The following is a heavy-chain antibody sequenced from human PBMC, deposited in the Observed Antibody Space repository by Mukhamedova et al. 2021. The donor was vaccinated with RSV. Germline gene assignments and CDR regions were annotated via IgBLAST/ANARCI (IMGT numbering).Heavy chain of an antibody. J-gene: IGHJ4*02. CDR1: SYA. D-gene: IGHD1-26*01. CDR2: ISYDGSNK. V-gene: IGHV3-30*04. CDR3: ASSAADEDPSYFDY. Sequence: SYAMHWVRQGRGKGLEWVAVISYDGSNKYYADSVKGRVNRVRDNSKNRRNMQMNSLRAEDTAVYYCASSAADEDPSYFDYWGQGT.